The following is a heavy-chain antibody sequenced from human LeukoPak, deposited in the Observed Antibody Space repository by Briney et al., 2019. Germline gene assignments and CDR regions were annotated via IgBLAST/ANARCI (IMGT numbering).Heavy chain of an antibody. CDR2: ISAYNGNT. CDR1: GYTFTSYS. V-gene: IGHV1-18*01. J-gene: IGHJ5*02. Sequence: ASVKVSCKASGYTFTSYSISWVRQDPGQGLEWMGWISAYNGNTNYAQKLQGRVTMTTDTSTSTAYMELRSLRSDDTAVYYCARGIGSSGPVCWFDPWGQGTLVTVSS. D-gene: IGHD6-6*01. CDR3: ARGIGSSGPVCWFDP.